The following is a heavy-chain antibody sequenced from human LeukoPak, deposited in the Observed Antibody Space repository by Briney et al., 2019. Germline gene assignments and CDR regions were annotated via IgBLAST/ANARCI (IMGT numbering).Heavy chain of an antibody. CDR3: AKAIHKGGNVY. Sequence: GGSLRPSCAASGFTFSSYAMSWVRQAPGKGLEWVSAISGSGGSTYYADSVKGRFTISRDNSKNTLYLQMNSLRAEDTAVYYCAKAIHKGGNVYWGQGTLVTVSS. D-gene: IGHD4-23*01. V-gene: IGHV3-23*01. CDR1: GFTFSSYA. CDR2: ISGSGGST. J-gene: IGHJ4*02.